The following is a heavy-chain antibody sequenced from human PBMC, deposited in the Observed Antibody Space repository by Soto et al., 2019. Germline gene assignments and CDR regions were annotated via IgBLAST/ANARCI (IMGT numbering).Heavy chain of an antibody. Sequence: GGSLRLSCAASGFAFSRYCMSWFRQAPGKGLEWVATIKQDGSDKYYVDSVGGRFTISRDNAENSLNLQMNSLRAEDTAVYYCTRGGCNSESHHCFDYWGQGTLVTVSS. CDR1: GFAFSRYC. CDR2: IKQDGSDK. V-gene: IGHV3-7*01. J-gene: IGHJ4*02. CDR3: TRGGCNSESHHCFDY. D-gene: IGHD1-26*01.